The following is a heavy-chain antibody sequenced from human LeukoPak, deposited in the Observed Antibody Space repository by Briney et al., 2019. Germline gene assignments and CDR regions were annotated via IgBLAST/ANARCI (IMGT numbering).Heavy chain of an antibody. J-gene: IGHJ4*02. CDR3: ARVPTPYYDFWSGYYGRTYYFDY. Sequence: SETLSLTCAVYGGSFSGYYWSWIRQPPGKGLEWIGEINHSGSTNYNPSLKSRVTISVDKSKNQFSLKLSSVTAADTAVYYCARVPTPYYDFWSGYYGRTYYFDYWGQGTLVTVSS. V-gene: IGHV4-34*01. CDR1: GGSFSGYY. D-gene: IGHD3-3*01. CDR2: INHSGST.